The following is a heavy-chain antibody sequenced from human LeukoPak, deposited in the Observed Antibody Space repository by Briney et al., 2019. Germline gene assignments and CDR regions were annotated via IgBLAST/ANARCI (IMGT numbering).Heavy chain of an antibody. V-gene: IGHV3-30*18. J-gene: IGHJ6*02. CDR2: ISYDGSNK. D-gene: IGHD3-22*01. Sequence: GGSLRLSCAASGFTFSSYGMHWVRQAPGKGLEWVAVISYDGSNKYHADSVKGRFSISRDNSKNTLYLQMNTLRGEDTAVYYCAKDRDFYDGSGLTVRYGMDVWGQGTTVTVSS. CDR1: GFTFSSYG. CDR3: AKDRDFYDGSGLTVRYGMDV.